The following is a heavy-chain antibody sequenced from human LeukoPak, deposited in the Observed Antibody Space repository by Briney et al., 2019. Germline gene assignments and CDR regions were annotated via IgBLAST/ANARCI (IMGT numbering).Heavy chain of an antibody. CDR1: GYTFTSYG. V-gene: IGHV1-18*04. D-gene: IGHD3-9*01. CDR2: ISAYNGNT. J-gene: IGHJ6*04. Sequence: ASVKVSCKASGYTFTSYGISRVRQAPGRGLEWMGWISAYNGNTNYAQKLQGRVTMTTDTSTSTAYMELRSLRSDDTAVYYCARLTYYDILTGPSGYYYYGMDVWGKGTTVTVSS. CDR3: ARLTYYDILTGPSGYYYYGMDV.